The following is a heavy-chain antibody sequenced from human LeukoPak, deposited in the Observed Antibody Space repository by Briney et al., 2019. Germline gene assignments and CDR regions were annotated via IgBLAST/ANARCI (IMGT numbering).Heavy chain of an antibody. Sequence: SETLSLTCTVSGGSISSSNYYWGWIRQPPGKGLEWIGSIYYSGSTYYNPSLKSRVTISVDTSKNQFSLKLSSVTAADTTVYYCERHSTSTSEAFDIWGQGTMVTVSS. J-gene: IGHJ3*02. D-gene: IGHD2-2*01. CDR1: GGSISSSNYY. CDR3: ERHSTSTSEAFDI. V-gene: IGHV4-39*01. CDR2: IYYSGST.